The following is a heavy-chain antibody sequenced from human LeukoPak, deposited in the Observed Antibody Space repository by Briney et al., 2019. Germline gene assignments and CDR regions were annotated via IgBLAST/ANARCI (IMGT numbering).Heavy chain of an antibody. CDR1: GGSFSDYY. Sequence: NPSETLSLTCAVHGGSFSDYYWTWIRQPPGKGLEWIGEINHSGSTDYNAALKSRVTILVDMSKNQFSLRLTSVTAADTALYYCARGREVTFGPSAINPSPFELHFDSWGQGTLVAVSP. CDR2: INHSGST. CDR3: ARGREVTFGPSAINPSPFELHFDS. V-gene: IGHV4-34*01. J-gene: IGHJ4*02. D-gene: IGHD2-21*01.